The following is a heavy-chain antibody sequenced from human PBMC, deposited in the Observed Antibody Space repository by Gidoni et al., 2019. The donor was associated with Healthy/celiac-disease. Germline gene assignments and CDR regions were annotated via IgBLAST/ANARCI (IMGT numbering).Heavy chain of an antibody. CDR2: ISSSSSYI. D-gene: IGHD7-27*01. CDR3: ARDSGPNSPEIHFDY. CDR1: GFTFSSYS. Sequence: EVQLVESGGGLVKPGGSLILSCAASGFTFSSYSMNWVRQAPGKGLEWVSSISSSSSYIYYADSVKGRFTISRDNAKNSLYLQMNSLRAEDTAVYYCARDSGPNSPEIHFDYWGQGTLVTVSS. J-gene: IGHJ4*02. V-gene: IGHV3-21*01.